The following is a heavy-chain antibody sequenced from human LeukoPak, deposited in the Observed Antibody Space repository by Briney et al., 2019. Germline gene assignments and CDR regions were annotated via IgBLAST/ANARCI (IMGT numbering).Heavy chain of an antibody. V-gene: IGHV3-7*05. CDR2: IKQDGSEK. Sequence: PGWSLRLSCAASGFTFSSYWMIWVRQAPGKGLEWVANIKQDGSEKYYVHSEKGRFTISRDNAKNSLYLRMNSLRAEDTAVYYCARAVDDYVWGSYRPPGHWGQGTLVTVSS. CDR1: GFTFSSYW. CDR3: ARAVDDYVWGSYRPPGH. D-gene: IGHD3-16*02. J-gene: IGHJ4*02.